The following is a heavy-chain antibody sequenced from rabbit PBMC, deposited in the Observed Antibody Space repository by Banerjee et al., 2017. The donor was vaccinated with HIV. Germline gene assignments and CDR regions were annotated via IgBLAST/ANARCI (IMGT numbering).Heavy chain of an antibody. CDR3: ARVHYAGYAGYGYAYFNL. J-gene: IGHJ4*01. CDR2: IGTSSGRT. CDR1: GFSFSSGYD. V-gene: IGHV1S43*01. Sequence: QQQLVESGGGLVKPEGSLTLTCKASGFSFSSGYDMCWVRQAPGKGLELIACIGTSSGRTWYASWVNGRFTISRSPSLNTVDLKMTSLTAADTATYFCARVHYAGYAGYGYAYFNLWGPGTLVTVS. D-gene: IGHD6-1*01.